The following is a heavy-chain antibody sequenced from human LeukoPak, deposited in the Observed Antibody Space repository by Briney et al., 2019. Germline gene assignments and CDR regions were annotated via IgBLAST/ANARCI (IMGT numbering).Heavy chain of an antibody. V-gene: IGHV1-2*02. CDR3: ARALYSSSWYVFDY. Sequence: ASVKVSCKASGYTFTGYYMHWVRQAPGQGLEWMGWINPNSGGTNYAQKFQGRVTMTRDTSISTAYMELSRLRSDDTAVYYCARALYSSSWYVFDYWGQGTLVTASS. CDR2: INPNSGGT. D-gene: IGHD6-13*01. CDR1: GYTFTGYY. J-gene: IGHJ4*02.